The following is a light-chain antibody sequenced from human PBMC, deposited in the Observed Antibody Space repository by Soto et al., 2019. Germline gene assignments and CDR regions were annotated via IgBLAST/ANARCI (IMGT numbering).Light chain of an antibody. CDR2: KAS. CDR3: QQYNSYPLT. Sequence: DIQMTKSPSTLSASVGDRVTITCRASQSISSWLAWYQQNPGKAPNLLIYKASRLESVVPSTFSGSGSGTEFTITISSLQPDDFATYYCQQYNSYPLTFGGGTKVEIK. J-gene: IGKJ4*01. CDR1: QSISSW. V-gene: IGKV1-5*03.